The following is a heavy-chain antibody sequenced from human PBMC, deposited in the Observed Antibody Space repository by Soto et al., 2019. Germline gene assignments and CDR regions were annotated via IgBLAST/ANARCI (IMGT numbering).Heavy chain of an antibody. CDR1: GYTFPSYD. CDR3: ARVIGDTYGDLGGVDY. D-gene: IGHD4-17*01. CDR2: VNPNSGNA. Sequence: QVQLVQSGAEVKKPGASVKVSCKASGYTFPSYDINWVRQATGQGLEWMGWVNPNSGNAGYAQKFQGRVSMNWNTSISTAYMELSILRSEDTAAYYCARVIGDTYGDLGGVDYWGQGTLVTVSS. J-gene: IGHJ4*02. V-gene: IGHV1-8*01.